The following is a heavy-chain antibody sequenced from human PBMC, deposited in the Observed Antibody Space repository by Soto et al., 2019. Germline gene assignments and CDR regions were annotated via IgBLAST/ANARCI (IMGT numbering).Heavy chain of an antibody. J-gene: IGHJ4*02. D-gene: IGHD2-2*02. Sequence: KTSETLSLTCAVSGGSISSSNWWSWVRQPPGKGLEWIGEIYHSGSTNYNPSLKSRVTISVDKSKNQFSLKLSSVTAADTAVYYCAREYCSSTSCYRWDLGYWGQGTLVTVSS. CDR2: IYHSGST. CDR1: GGSISSSNW. V-gene: IGHV4-4*02. CDR3: AREYCSSTSCYRWDLGY.